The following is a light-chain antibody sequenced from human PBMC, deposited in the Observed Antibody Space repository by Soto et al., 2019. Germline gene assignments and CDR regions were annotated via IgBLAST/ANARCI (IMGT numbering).Light chain of an antibody. V-gene: IGKV1-6*01. CDR1: QGIRND. Sequence: AIPMTQSPSSLSASVGDRVTITCRASQGIRNDLGWYHQKPGKAPKLLIYAASSLQSGVPSRFNGSVSGTDFTLTISSLQPEDFATYYCLQDYDYPLTFGPGTKVDIK. CDR3: LQDYDYPLT. CDR2: AAS. J-gene: IGKJ3*01.